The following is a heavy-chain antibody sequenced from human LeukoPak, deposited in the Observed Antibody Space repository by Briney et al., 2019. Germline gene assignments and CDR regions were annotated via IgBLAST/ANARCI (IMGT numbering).Heavy chain of an antibody. D-gene: IGHD1-26*01. CDR3: ARVSGSYRDFDY. CDR1: GGSISSYY. V-gene: IGHV4-4*07. CDR2: IYTSGST. J-gene: IGHJ4*02. Sequence: SETLSLTCTVSGGSISSYYWSWIRQPAGKGLDLIGRIYTSGSTNYNPSLKSRVTMSVDTSKNQFSLKLSSVTAADTAVYYCARVSGSYRDFDYWGQGTLVTVSS.